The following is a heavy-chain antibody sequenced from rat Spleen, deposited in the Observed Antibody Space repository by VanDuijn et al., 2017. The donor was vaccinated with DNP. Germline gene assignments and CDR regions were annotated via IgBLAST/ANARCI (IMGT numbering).Heavy chain of an antibody. CDR3: ARGRWFAY. V-gene: IGHV5-17*01. J-gene: IGHJ3*01. Sequence: EVQLAESGGGLVQPGGSLRLSCTTSGFTFSDYAMAWVRQSPKKGLEWVATIMYNGDRTYYRDSVKGRFTISRDNAKSTLYLQMDSLRSEDTATYYCARGRWFAYWGQGTLVTVSS. CDR1: GFTFSDYA. D-gene: IGHD4-2*01. CDR2: IMYNGDRT.